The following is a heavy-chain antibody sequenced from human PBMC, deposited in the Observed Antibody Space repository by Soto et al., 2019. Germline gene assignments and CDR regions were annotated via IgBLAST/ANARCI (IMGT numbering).Heavy chain of an antibody. CDR1: GYSFTTYW. Sequence: PGESLKISCKGSGYSFTTYWIAWVSQMPGKGPEWVGVIYPGDSDTRYSPSFEGHVTISVDKSVSTAFLQWNSLKASDNAIYYCARHSTSTPKDYWGQGTLVTVSS. J-gene: IGHJ4*01. D-gene: IGHD6-13*01. CDR2: IYPGDSDT. CDR3: ARHSTSTPKDY. V-gene: IGHV5-51*01.